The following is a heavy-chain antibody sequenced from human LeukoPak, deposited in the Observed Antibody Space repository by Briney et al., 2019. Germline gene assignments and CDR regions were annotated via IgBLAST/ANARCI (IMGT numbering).Heavy chain of an antibody. CDR2: ISSSGSTI. D-gene: IGHD3-3*01. J-gene: IGHJ4*02. V-gene: IGHV3-11*01. Sequence: GGSLRLSCAASGFTFSDYYMSWIRPAPGRGLEWVSYISSSGSTIYYADSVKGRFTISRDNAKNSLYLQMNSLRAEDMAVYYCARGAVGGTIFASYYYFDYWGQGTLVTVSS. CDR1: GFTFSDYY. CDR3: ARGAVGGTIFASYYYFDY.